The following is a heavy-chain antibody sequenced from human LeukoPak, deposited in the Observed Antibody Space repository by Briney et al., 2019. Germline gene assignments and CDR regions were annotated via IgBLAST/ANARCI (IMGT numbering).Heavy chain of an antibody. CDR3: ARHLASYDYVWGSYRSSHYYGMDV. V-gene: IGHV4-4*02. CDR1: GGSISSSNW. Sequence: SGTLSLTCAVSGGSISSSNWWSWVRQPPGKGLEWIGEIYHSGSTNYNPSLKSRVTISVDTSKNQFSLKLSSVTAADTAVYYCARHLASYDYVWGSYRSSHYYGMDVWGQGTTVTVSS. CDR2: IYHSGST. J-gene: IGHJ6*02. D-gene: IGHD3-16*02.